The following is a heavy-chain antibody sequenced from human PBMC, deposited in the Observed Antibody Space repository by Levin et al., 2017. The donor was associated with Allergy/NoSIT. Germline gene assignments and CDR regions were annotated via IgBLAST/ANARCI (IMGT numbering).Heavy chain of an antibody. D-gene: IGHD6-13*01. CDR2: INHSGST. J-gene: IGHJ4*02. CDR1: GGSFSGYY. V-gene: IGHV4-34*01. Sequence: SQTLSLTCAVYGGSFSGYYWSWIRQPPGKGLEWIGEINHSGSTNYNPSLKSRVTISVDTSKNQFSLKLSSVTAADTAVYYCASRSSWYLSLFGYWGQGTLVTVSS. CDR3: ASRSSWYLSLFGY.